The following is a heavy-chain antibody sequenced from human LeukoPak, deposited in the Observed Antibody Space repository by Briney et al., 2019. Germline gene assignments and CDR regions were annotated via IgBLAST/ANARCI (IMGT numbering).Heavy chain of an antibody. CDR2: IVVGSGNT. J-gene: IGHJ4*02. CDR3: AAFDNYDDSSGYDG. D-gene: IGHD3-22*01. Sequence: TSEKVSRKASGFTFTSSAMQWVRHARRQRLEWIGWIVVGSGNTNYAQKFQERVTITRDMSTSTAYMELSSLRSEDTDVYYCAAFDNYDDSSGYDGWGQGTLVTVSS. V-gene: IGHV1-58*02. CDR1: GFTFTSSA.